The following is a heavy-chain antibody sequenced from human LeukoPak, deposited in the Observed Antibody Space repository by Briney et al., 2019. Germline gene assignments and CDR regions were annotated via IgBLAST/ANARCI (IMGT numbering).Heavy chain of an antibody. D-gene: IGHD3-22*01. CDR3: ARVRYYDSSGYYYRY. CDR2: SNPNSGGT. Sequence: ASVKVSCKASGYTFTGYYMHWVRQAPGQGLEWMGWSNPNSGGTNYAQKFQGRVTMTRDTSISTAYMELSRLRSDDTAVYYCARVRYYDSSGYYYRYWGQGTLVTVSS. V-gene: IGHV1-2*02. J-gene: IGHJ4*02. CDR1: GYTFTGYY.